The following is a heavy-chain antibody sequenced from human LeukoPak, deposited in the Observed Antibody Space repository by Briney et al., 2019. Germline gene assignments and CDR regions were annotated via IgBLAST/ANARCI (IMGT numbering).Heavy chain of an antibody. CDR1: GGSISSGDYY. CDR3: ARDFWSGIFDY. CDR2: IYYSGST. V-gene: IGHV4-30-4*01. D-gene: IGHD3-3*01. J-gene: IGHJ4*02. Sequence: SETLSLTCTVSGGSISSGDYYWSWIRQSPGKGLEWIGYIYYSGSTYYNPSLRSRVTISVDTSKNQFSLKLSSVTAADTAVYYCARDFWSGIFDYWGQGTLVTVSS.